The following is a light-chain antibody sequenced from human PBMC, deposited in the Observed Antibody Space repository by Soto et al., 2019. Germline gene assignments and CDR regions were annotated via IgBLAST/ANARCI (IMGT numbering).Light chain of an antibody. CDR3: QQYDNLPLS. Sequence: DIQMTQSPSFLSASVGDRVTITCQASQDITTSLNWYQQKPGKAPKLLMYDASNLETGVPSRYSGSGSGTDFTFNISSLQSEDIATYYCQQYDNLPLSFGGGTKVEIK. J-gene: IGKJ4*01. CDR1: QDITTS. V-gene: IGKV1-33*01. CDR2: DAS.